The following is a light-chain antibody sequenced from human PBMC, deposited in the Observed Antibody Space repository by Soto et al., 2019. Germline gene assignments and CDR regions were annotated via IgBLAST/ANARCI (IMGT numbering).Light chain of an antibody. V-gene: IGKV1-6*01. CDR1: QDSTKY. CDR3: LQDYNYPVT. CDR2: DAS. Sequence: AIPLTQSTSSLSASLGDRVTITCLASQDSTKYLAWYQQKPGKAPNLLIYDASTLHSGVPSRFSGSGSGTDFTLTISSLQPEDFATYYCLQDYNYPVTFGQGTKVDI. J-gene: IGKJ1*01.